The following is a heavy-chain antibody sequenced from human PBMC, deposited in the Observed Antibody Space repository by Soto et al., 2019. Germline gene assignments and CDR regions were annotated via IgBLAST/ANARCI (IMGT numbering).Heavy chain of an antibody. V-gene: IGHV1-2*02. CDR2: INAHSGGT. J-gene: IGHJ5*02. Sequence: ASVKVSCKASGFSFTGYYIHWLRQAPGQGLEWMGWINAHSGGTEYAQKFQGRVTLTRDTSIATAYLTLTSLTSDDTALYYCAKDLTRQLAYWLDPWGQGTQVTSPQ. D-gene: IGHD6-6*01. CDR1: GFSFTGYY. CDR3: AKDLTRQLAYWLDP.